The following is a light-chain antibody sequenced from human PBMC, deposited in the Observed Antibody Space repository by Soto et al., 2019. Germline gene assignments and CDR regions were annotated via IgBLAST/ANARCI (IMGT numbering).Light chain of an antibody. CDR2: SAS. J-gene: IGKJ1*01. CDR3: QKYKSAPWT. V-gene: IGKV1-27*01. Sequence: DIQMTQSPSSLSVSVGDRVTITCRASQGISNYLAWYQQKPGKVPKLLIYSASTLQSGVPSRFSGSGSGTDFTLTISSLQPEDVATYYCQKYKSAPWTLGQGTKVEIK. CDR1: QGISNY.